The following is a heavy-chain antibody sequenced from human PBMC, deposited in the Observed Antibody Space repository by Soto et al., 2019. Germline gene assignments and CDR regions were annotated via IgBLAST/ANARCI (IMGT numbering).Heavy chain of an antibody. D-gene: IGHD1-1*01. V-gene: IGHV5-51*01. CDR3: ARLRPTGYYYYGMDF. J-gene: IGHJ6*02. Sequence: GESLKISCKGSGYSFTSYWIGWVRQMPGKGLEWMGIIYPGDSDTRYSPSFQGQVTISADKSISTAYLQWSSLKASDTAMYYCARLRPTGYYYYGMDFWGQGTTVTVSS. CDR2: IYPGDSDT. CDR1: GYSFTSYW.